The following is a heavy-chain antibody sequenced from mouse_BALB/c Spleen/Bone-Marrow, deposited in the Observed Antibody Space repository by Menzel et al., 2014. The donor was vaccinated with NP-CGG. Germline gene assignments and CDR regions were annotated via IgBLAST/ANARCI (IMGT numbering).Heavy chain of an antibody. CDR1: GYTFTSYT. V-gene: IGHV1-4*01. J-gene: IGHJ1*01. CDR2: IDPSSGYS. Sequence: QLQQSGAELARPGASVKMSCKASGYTFTSYTMHWIKQRPGQGLEWIGYIDPSSGYSNYHQKFKDKATLTADISSSTAYMQLSSLTSEDSAVYYCAPYDGYYNWYFDVWGAGTTVTVSS. D-gene: IGHD2-3*01. CDR3: APYDGYYNWYFDV.